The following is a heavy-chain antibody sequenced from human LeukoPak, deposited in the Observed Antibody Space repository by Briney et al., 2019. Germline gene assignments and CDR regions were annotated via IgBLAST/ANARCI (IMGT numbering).Heavy chain of an antibody. V-gene: IGHV4-38-2*02. D-gene: IGHD3-22*01. CDR3: ASPTIHYYDSSGRDY. CDR2: IYHSGST. Sequence: SETLSLTCTVSGYSISSGYYWGWIRQPPGKGLEWIGSIYHSGSTYYNPSLKSRVTISVDTSKNQFSLKLSSVTAADTAVYYCASPTIHYYDSSGRDYWGQGTLVTVSS. J-gene: IGHJ4*02. CDR1: GYSISSGYY.